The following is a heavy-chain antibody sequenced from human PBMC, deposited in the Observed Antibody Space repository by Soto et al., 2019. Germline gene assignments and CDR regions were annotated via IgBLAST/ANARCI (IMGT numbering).Heavy chain of an antibody. CDR2: IWDDGSNK. V-gene: IGHV3-33*01. CDR1: GFTFSNYG. CDR3: ARDRTYSSGPTIYYYYGMDV. J-gene: IGHJ6*02. Sequence: GGSLRLSCAASGFTFSNYGMHWVRQAPGKGLEWVAVIWDDGSNKYYADSVKGRFTISRDNSKNTLYLQMNSLRAEDTAVYYCARDRTYSSGPTIYYYYGMDVWGQGTTVTVSS. D-gene: IGHD6-19*01.